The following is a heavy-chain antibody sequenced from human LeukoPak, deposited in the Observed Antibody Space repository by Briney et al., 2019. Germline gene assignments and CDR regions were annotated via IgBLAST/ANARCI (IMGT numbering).Heavy chain of an antibody. D-gene: IGHD2-15*01. CDR3: ASSVCSGGSCYFDY. V-gene: IGHV4-61*01. Sequence: SETLSLTCTVSGGSVSSGSYYWSWIRQPPGKGLEWIGYIYYSGSTNYNPSLKSRVTISVDTSKNQFSLKLSSVTAADTAVYYCASSVCSGGSCYFDYWGQGTLVTVSS. CDR2: IYYSGST. J-gene: IGHJ4*02. CDR1: GGSVSSGSYY.